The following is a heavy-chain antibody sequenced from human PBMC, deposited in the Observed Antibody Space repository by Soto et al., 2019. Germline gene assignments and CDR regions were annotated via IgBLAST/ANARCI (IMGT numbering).Heavy chain of an antibody. CDR2: ISGSGNST. D-gene: IGHD1-26*01. CDR3: ARDVWELLRGFDP. V-gene: IGHV3-23*01. CDR1: GFTFSNYA. Sequence: ESGGGLVQPGGSLRLSCAVSGFTFSNYAMSWVRQAPGKGLEWVPAISGSGNSTNYADSVKGRFTISRDNSKNTVYLQMNSLRAEDTAVYYCARDVWELLRGFDPWGQGTLVTVSS. J-gene: IGHJ5*02.